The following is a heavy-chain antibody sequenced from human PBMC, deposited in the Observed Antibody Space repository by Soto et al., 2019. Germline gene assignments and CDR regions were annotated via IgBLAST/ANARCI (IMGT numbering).Heavy chain of an antibody. V-gene: IGHV3-66*01. CDR1: GFTVSSNY. CDR2: IYSGGST. CDR3: ARDSGGLLWFGELSHFDY. D-gene: IGHD3-10*01. Sequence: GGSLRLSCAASGFTVSSNYMSWVRQAPGKGLEWVSVIYSGGSTYYADSVKGRFTISRDNSKNTLYLQMNSLRAEDTAVYYCARDSGGLLWFGELSHFDYWGQGTLVTVSS. J-gene: IGHJ4*02.